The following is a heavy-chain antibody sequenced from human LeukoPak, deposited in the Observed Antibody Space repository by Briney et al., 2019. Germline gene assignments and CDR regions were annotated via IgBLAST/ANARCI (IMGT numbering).Heavy chain of an antibody. Sequence: ASVKVSCKASEYTSTAYDMPWVRQAPGQGLEWMGWINPRSGGRDYAQKFQGRVTMTRDTSISTAYMELSRLTSDDTAVYYCTRDVTGDYWFDPWGQGTLVTVSS. CDR2: INPRSGGR. CDR3: TRDVTGDYWFDP. CDR1: EYTSTAYD. D-gene: IGHD3-16*01. V-gene: IGHV1-2*02. J-gene: IGHJ5*02.